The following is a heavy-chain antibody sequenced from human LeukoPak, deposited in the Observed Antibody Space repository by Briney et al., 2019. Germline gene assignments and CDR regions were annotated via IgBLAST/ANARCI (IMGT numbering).Heavy chain of an antibody. J-gene: IGHJ4*02. D-gene: IGHD2-2*01. V-gene: IGHV3-23*01. Sequence: GGSLRLSCAASGFTFSSYAMSWVRQAPGKGLEWVSPISGSGGSTYYADSVKGRFTISRDNSKNTLYLQMNSLRAEDTAVYYCAKDRDIVVVPAALFDYWGQGTLVTVSS. CDR2: ISGSGGST. CDR1: GFTFSSYA. CDR3: AKDRDIVVVPAALFDY.